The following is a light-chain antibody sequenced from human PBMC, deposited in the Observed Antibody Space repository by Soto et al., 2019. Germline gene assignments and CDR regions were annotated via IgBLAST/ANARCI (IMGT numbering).Light chain of an antibody. CDR2: GNS. J-gene: IGLJ1*01. CDR1: SSNIGAGYD. CDR3: SSYTISTLV. V-gene: IGLV1-40*01. Sequence: QSVLTQPPSVSGAPGQRVTISCTGSSSNIGAGYDVHWYQQLPGTAPKLLIYGNSNRPSGVPDRFSGSKSGTSASLAITGLQAEDEADYYCSSYTISTLVFGTGTKLTVL.